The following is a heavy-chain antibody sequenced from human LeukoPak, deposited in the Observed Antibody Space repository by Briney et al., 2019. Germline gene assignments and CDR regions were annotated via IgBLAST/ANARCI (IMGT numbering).Heavy chain of an antibody. J-gene: IGHJ4*02. D-gene: IGHD2-15*01. Sequence: PGGSLRLSCAASGSTFSSYWMSWVRQAPGKGLEGVANIKQDGSEKYYVDSVKGRFTLSRDNAKNSLYLQMNSLRAEDTAVYYCARVDITFDYWGQGTLVTVSS. CDR1: GSTFSSYW. V-gene: IGHV3-7*01. CDR2: IKQDGSEK. CDR3: ARVDITFDY.